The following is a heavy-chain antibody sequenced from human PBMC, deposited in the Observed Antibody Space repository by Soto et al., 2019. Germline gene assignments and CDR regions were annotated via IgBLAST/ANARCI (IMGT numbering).Heavy chain of an antibody. CDR2: INPSGGST. CDR1: GYTFTSYY. Sequence: QVQLVQSGAEVKKPGASVKVSCKASGYTFTSYYMHWVRQAPGQGLEWMGIINPSGGSTSYAQKFQGRVTMTRDTATSTVYMGLSSLRSEDTAVYYCARDYAPVAGTRYYGMDVWGQGTTVTVSS. J-gene: IGHJ6*02. D-gene: IGHD6-19*01. CDR3: ARDYAPVAGTRYYGMDV. V-gene: IGHV1-46*01.